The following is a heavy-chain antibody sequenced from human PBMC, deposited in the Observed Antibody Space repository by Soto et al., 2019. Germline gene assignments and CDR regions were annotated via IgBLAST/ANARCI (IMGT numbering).Heavy chain of an antibody. CDR3: ARNYYNSNVYGY. CDR1: GGSINSGGYY. J-gene: IGHJ4*02. V-gene: IGHV4-31*03. D-gene: IGHD3-22*01. Sequence: SETLSLTCTVSGGSINSGGYYWSWIRQHPGKGLEWIGYINYIGSTNYNPSLKSRITISRDTSKNQFSLKLSSVTAKDTAVYYCARNYYNSNVYGYWGQGTLLTFSS. CDR2: INYIGST.